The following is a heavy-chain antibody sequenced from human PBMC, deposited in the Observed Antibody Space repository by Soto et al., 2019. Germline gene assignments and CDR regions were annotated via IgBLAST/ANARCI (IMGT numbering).Heavy chain of an antibody. Sequence: GGSLRLSSAASGFTFSSYAMSWVRQAPGKGLEWVSAISGSGGSTYYADSVKGRFTISRDNSKNTLYLQTNSLRAEDTAVYYCAKALPRSDAFDIWGQGTMVTVSS. CDR1: GFTFSSYA. CDR3: AKALPRSDAFDI. CDR2: ISGSGGST. J-gene: IGHJ3*02. V-gene: IGHV3-23*01.